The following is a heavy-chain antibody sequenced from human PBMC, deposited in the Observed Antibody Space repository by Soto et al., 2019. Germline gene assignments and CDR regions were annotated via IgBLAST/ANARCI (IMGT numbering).Heavy chain of an antibody. D-gene: IGHD6-13*01. Sequence: QVTLKESGPVLVKPTETLTLTCTVSGFSLSNARMGVSWIRQPPGKALEWLAHIFSNDEKSYSTSLKIRLTISKDTSKSQVVLTMTNMDPVDTATYYCARTIDSSSWYVLHRYYFDYWGQGTLVTVSS. CDR2: IFSNDEK. CDR3: ARTIDSSSWYVLHRYYFDY. V-gene: IGHV2-26*01. J-gene: IGHJ4*02. CDR1: GFSLSNARMG.